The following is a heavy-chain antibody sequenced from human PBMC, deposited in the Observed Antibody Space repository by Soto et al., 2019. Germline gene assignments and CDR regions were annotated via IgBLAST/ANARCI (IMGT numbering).Heavy chain of an antibody. J-gene: IGHJ6*03. CDR2: ISSSSSTI. V-gene: IGHV3-48*01. CDR3: ARDTLGYSSSWYVGGHGDYYYMDV. CDR1: GFTFSSYS. D-gene: IGHD6-13*01. Sequence: GGSLRLSCAASGFTFSSYSMNWVRQAPGKGLEWVSYISSSSSTIYYADSVKGRFTISRDNAKNSLYLQMNSLRAEDTAVYYCARDTLGYSSSWYVGGHGDYYYMDVWGKGTTVTVSS.